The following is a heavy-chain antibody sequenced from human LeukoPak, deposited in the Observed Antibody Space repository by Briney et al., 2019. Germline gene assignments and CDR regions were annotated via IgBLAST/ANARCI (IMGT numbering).Heavy chain of an antibody. CDR1: GFTVSSNY. J-gene: IGHJ5*02. CDR3: ARASFYYDARALGP. CDR2: IYGGGNT. Sequence: GGSLRLSCAASGFTVSSNYMNWVRQAPGKGLEWVSVIYGGGNTYYADSVKGRFTISGDNSKNTVFLQMNRLRAEDTAVYYCARASFYYDARALGPCGQGDLVTVSS. D-gene: IGHD3-22*01. V-gene: IGHV3-53*01.